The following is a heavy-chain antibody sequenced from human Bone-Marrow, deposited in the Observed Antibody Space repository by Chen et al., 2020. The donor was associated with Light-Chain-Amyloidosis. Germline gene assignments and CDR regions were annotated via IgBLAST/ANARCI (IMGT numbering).Heavy chain of an antibody. J-gene: IGHJ4*02. V-gene: IGHV3-9*01. D-gene: IGHD6-19*01. CDR3: AKDMVFAGPSSGWYPPRGVFDY. Sequence: EVQLVESGGGLVQPGRSLRLSCAASGSTFADYARHWVRQAPGKGLEWVSGISRNSGRIVYADSVKGRFTISRDNAKNSLYLQMNSLRAEDTSLYYCAKDMVFAGPSSGWYPPRGVFDYWGQGTLVTVSS. CDR2: ISRNSGRI. CDR1: GSTFADYA.